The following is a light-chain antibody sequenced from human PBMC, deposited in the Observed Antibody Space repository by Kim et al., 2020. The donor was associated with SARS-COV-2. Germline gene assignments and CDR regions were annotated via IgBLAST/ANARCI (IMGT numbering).Light chain of an antibody. V-gene: IGLV3-21*04. CDR2: YDR. CDR1: NIGRKS. Sequence: PGNTAGISCGANNIGRKSVPWYRQGPGQAPVLVIYYDRDRPSEIPERFSGSNSGNTATLTISRVEAGDEADYYCQVWDTRSNQVVFGGGTQLTVL. J-gene: IGLJ3*02. CDR3: QVWDTRSNQVV.